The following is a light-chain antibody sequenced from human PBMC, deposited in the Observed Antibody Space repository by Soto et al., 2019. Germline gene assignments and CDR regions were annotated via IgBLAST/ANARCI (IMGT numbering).Light chain of an antibody. CDR2: GAS. J-gene: IGKJ1*01. V-gene: IGKV3D-15*01. Sequence: EIVLTQSPGTLSLSPGERATLSCRASHRVSSYLAWYQQKPGQAPRLLIYGASTRATDIPARFSGSGSGTEFTLTISSLQPEDFATYYCQQLNSYPPTFGQGTKVDI. CDR1: HRVSSY. CDR3: QQLNSYPPT.